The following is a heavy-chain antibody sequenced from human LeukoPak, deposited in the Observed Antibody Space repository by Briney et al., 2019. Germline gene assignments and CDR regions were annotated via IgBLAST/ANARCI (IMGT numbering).Heavy chain of an antibody. CDR2: TYYRSKWYN. Sequence: QTLSLTCAISGDSVSSNSAAWNWIRQSPSRGLEWLGRTYYRSKWYNDYAVSVKSRITINPDTSKSQFSLQLNSVTPEDTAVYYCARVSDRPYYDFWSGYLGGYYYYYMDVRGKGTTVTVSS. CDR3: ARVSDRPYYDFWSGYLGGYYYYYMDV. J-gene: IGHJ6*03. D-gene: IGHD3-3*01. V-gene: IGHV6-1*01. CDR1: GDSVSSNSAA.